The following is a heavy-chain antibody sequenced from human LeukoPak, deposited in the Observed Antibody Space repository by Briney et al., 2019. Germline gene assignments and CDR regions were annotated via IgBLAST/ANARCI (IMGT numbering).Heavy chain of an antibody. D-gene: IGHD6-19*01. CDR1: GGSIGSHY. J-gene: IGHJ5*02. CDR3: AKGAGPPWFDP. V-gene: IGHV4-59*08. Sequence: SETLSLTCTVSGGSIGSHYWTWIRQTPGKGLEWIGYVYDIGSTKCNPSLKSRVTISVDTSKNQFSMNLNSVTAADTAVYYCAKGAGPPWFDPWGQGTLVTVSS. CDR2: VYDIGST.